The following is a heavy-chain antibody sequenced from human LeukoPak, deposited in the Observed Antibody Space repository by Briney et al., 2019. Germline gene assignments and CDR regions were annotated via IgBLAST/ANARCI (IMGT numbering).Heavy chain of an antibody. CDR3: ARAPIRAGGVIVFDY. CDR1: GGSISSGGYY. CDR2: INHSGST. J-gene: IGHJ4*02. D-gene: IGHD3-16*02. V-gene: IGHV4-30-2*01. Sequence: SQTLSLTCTVSGGSISSGGYYWSWIRQPPGKGLEWIGEINHSGSTNYNPSLKSRVTISVDTSKNQFSLRLSSVTAADTAVYHCARAPIRAGGVIVFDYWGQGTLVTVSS.